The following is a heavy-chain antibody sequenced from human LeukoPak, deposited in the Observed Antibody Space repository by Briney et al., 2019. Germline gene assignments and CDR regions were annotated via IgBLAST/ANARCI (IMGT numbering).Heavy chain of an antibody. CDR2: MNPNSGNT. CDR3: ARGASLRAVVVGATTSPPMPYDF. Sequence: ASVKVSCKASGYTFTSYDINWVRQATGQGLEWMGWMNPNSGNTGFAQKFQGRVTMTRNTSISTAYMELSSLGSEDTAVYYCARGASLRAVVVGATTSPPMPYDFWGQGTLVTVSS. J-gene: IGHJ4*02. D-gene: IGHD2-15*01. CDR1: GYTFTSYD. V-gene: IGHV1-8*01.